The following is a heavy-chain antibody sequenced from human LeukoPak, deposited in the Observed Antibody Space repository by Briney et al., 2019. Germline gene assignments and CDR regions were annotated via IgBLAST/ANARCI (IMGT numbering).Heavy chain of an antibody. J-gene: IGHJ4*02. CDR3: ARSPFTMVRGPIGYYFDY. Sequence: ASVKVSCKASGYTFTGYYMHWVRQAPGQGLEWMGWINPNSGGTNYAQKLQGRVTMTTDTSTSTAYMELRSLRSDDTAVYYCARSPFTMVRGPIGYYFDYWGQGTLVTVSS. V-gene: IGHV1-2*02. D-gene: IGHD3-10*01. CDR2: INPNSGGT. CDR1: GYTFTGYY.